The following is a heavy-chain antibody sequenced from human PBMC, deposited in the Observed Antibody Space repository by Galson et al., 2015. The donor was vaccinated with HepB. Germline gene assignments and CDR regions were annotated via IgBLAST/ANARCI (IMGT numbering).Heavy chain of an antibody. Sequence: SLRLSCAASGFTFSSYAMSWVRQVPGKGLEWVSAIGGSGARTYYADSVKGRFTISRDNSKNTLYLHMSSLRAEDTAVYYCAKGPDPYYASGEHFDYWGQGTLVTVSS. D-gene: IGHD3-10*01. CDR2: IGGSGART. V-gene: IGHV3-23*01. J-gene: IGHJ4*02. CDR3: AKGPDPYYASGEHFDY. CDR1: GFTFSSYA.